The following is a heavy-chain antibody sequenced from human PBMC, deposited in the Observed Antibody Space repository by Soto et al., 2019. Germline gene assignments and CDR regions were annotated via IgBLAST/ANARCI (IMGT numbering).Heavy chain of an antibody. Sequence: TLSLTCTVSGGSISSNSYYWDWIRQPPGKGLEWLALIDWADDKYYSTSLKTRLTISKDTSKNQVVLTMTNVEPVDTATYFCSRAVGGFTYGYPDYWGQGTLVTVSS. CDR3: SRAVGGFTYGYPDY. V-gene: IGHV2-70*01. CDR1: GGSISSNSYY. CDR2: IDWADDK. D-gene: IGHD5-18*01. J-gene: IGHJ4*02.